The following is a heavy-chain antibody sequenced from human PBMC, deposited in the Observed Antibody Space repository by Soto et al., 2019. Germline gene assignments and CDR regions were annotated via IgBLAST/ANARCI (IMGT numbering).Heavy chain of an antibody. J-gene: IGHJ3*02. CDR2: IYYSGST. CDR3: ARVEAATLYLGAFDI. Sequence: PSETLSLTCTVSGGSISSYYWSWIRQPPGKGLEWIGYIYYSGSTNYNPSLKSRVTISVDTSKNQFSLKLSSVTAADTAVYYCARVEAATLYLGAFDIWGQGTTVTVSS. D-gene: IGHD2-15*01. CDR1: GGSISSYY. V-gene: IGHV4-59*01.